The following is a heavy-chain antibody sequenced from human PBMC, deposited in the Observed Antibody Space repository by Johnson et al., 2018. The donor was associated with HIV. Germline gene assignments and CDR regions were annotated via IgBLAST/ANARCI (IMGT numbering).Heavy chain of an antibody. Sequence: MLLVESGGGVVRPGGSLRLSCAASGFTFDDYGMSWVRQGTGKGLEWVSGINWNGGSTIYYADYVKGRFTISRDNAKNSLYLQMNSLRAEDTAVYYCATDRHGGGDGPSLFHIWGQGTMVTVSS. V-gene: IGHV3-20*04. CDR1: GFTFDDYG. CDR2: INWNGGSTI. CDR3: ATDRHGGGDGPSLFHI. J-gene: IGHJ3*02. D-gene: IGHD3-16*01.